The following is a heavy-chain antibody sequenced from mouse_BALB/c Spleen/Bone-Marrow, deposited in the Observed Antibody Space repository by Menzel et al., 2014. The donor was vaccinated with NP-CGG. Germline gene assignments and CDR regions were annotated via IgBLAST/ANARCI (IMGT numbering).Heavy chain of an antibody. Sequence: VQLVESGPGLVAPSQSLSITCTVSGFSLTSYGVHWVRQPPGKGLEWLGVIWVGGSTNYNSALMSRLSISKDNSKSQVFLEMNSLQTDDTAMYYCAREGYSYYFDYWGQGTTLTVSS. CDR2: IWVGGST. V-gene: IGHV2-9*02. CDR1: GFSLTSYG. D-gene: IGHD3-1*01. CDR3: AREGYSYYFDY. J-gene: IGHJ2*01.